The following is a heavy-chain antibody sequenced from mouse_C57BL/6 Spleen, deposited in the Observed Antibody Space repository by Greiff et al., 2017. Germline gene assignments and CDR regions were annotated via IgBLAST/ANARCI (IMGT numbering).Heavy chain of an antibody. Sequence: EVMLVESGGGLVKPGGSLKLSCAASGFTFSDYGMHWVRQAPEKGLEWVAYISSGSSTIYYADTVKGRFTISRDNAKNTLFLQMTSLRSEDTAMYYCARPEGGYYPFDYWGQGTTLTVSS. V-gene: IGHV5-17*01. J-gene: IGHJ2*01. CDR1: GFTFSDYG. D-gene: IGHD2-3*01. CDR3: ARPEGGYYPFDY. CDR2: ISSGSSTI.